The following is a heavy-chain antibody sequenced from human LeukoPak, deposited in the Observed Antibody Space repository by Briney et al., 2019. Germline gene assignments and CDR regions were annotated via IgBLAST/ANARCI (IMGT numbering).Heavy chain of an antibody. D-gene: IGHD3-10*01. CDR3: ATGRITMVQGVIITGYYFDR. J-gene: IGHJ4*02. CDR2: INSDGSST. V-gene: IGHV3-74*01. Sequence: SGGSLRLSCAASGFTFSSYWMHWVRQAPGKGLVWVSRINSDGSSTIYADSVKGRFTMSSDNAKNTLYLQMHSPRDEDVDVYDCATGRITMVQGVIITGYYFDRWGQGTLVTVSS. CDR1: GFTFSSYW.